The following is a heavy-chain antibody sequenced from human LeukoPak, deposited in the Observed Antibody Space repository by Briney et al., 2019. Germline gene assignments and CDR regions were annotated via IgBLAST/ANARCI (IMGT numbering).Heavy chain of an antibody. CDR1: GGSISSGDYY. CDR2: IYYSGST. J-gene: IGHJ2*01. V-gene: IGHV4-30-4*08. CDR3: ARVLLWFGELLGNWYFDL. D-gene: IGHD3-10*01. Sequence: KPSQTLSLTCTVSGGSISSGDYYWSWIRQPPGKGLEWIRYIYYSGSTYYNPSLKSRVTISVDTSKNQFSLKLSSVTAADTAVYYCARVLLWFGELLGNWYFDLWGRGTLVTVSS.